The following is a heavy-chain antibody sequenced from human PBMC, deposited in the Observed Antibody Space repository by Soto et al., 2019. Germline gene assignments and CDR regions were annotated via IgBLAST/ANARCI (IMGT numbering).Heavy chain of an antibody. CDR1: GWSFSGYY. CDR3: ARGRWELRFDY. D-gene: IGHD2-15*01. CDR2: INHSGGS. Sequence: XETLSLTCSVDGWSFSGYYWIWIRQPPGKGLEWIGEINHSGGSNYNPSLKSRVTISLDTSKNQFSLKLGSVTAADTAVYYCARGRWELRFDYWAQGTPVTVSS. V-gene: IGHV4-34*01. J-gene: IGHJ4*02.